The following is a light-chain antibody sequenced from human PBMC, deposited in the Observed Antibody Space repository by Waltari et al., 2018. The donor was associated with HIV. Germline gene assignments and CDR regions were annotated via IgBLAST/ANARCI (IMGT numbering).Light chain of an antibody. CDR1: QGVSNY. V-gene: IGKV1-8*01. J-gene: IGKJ1*01. Sequence: AIRMTQPPSSFSASTGDRAPISCRASQGVSNYLAWYHQKPGKAPTLLIYGASTLQSGVPSRFSGSGSGTNFTLTISCLQSEDFATYFCQQYYTYPWTFGQGTKVEIK. CDR3: QQYYTYPWT. CDR2: GAS.